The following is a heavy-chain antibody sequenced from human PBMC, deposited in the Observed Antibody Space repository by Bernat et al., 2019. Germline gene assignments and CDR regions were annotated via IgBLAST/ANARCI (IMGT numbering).Heavy chain of an antibody. J-gene: IGHJ4*02. CDR3: ARVPADKRDGATYYFDY. D-gene: IGHD2-2*01. V-gene: IGHV5-51*01. Sequence: EVQLVQSGAEVKKPGESLKISCKGSGYSFTSYWIGWVRQMPGKGLEWMGIIYPGDSDTRYSPSFQGQGTISADKSISTAYLQWSSLKASDTAMYYCARVPADKRDGATYYFDYWGQGTLVTVSS. CDR1: GYSFTSYW. CDR2: IYPGDSDT.